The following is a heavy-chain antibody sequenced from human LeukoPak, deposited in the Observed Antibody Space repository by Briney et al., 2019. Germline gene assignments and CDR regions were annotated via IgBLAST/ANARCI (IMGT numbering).Heavy chain of an antibody. CDR3: AKVGRWYTFDY. CDR1: GFTFSSYG. Sequence: GRSLRLSCVASGFTFSSYGMHWVRQAPGKGLEWVAVISYDGSNKYYADSVKGRFTISRDNSKNTLYLQMNSLRAEDTAVYYCAKVGRWYTFDYWGQGTLVTVSS. D-gene: IGHD6-13*01. CDR2: ISYDGSNK. V-gene: IGHV3-30*18. J-gene: IGHJ4*02.